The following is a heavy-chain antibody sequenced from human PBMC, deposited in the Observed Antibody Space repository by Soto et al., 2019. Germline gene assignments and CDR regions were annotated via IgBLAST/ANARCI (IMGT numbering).Heavy chain of an antibody. D-gene: IGHD6-6*01. CDR2: ISYDGSNK. CDR3: AKADKSIAARDPNTIDY. J-gene: IGHJ4*02. V-gene: IGHV3-30*18. Sequence: QVQLVESGGGVVQPGRSLRLSCAASGFTFSSYGMHWVRQAPGKGLEWVAVISYDGSNKYYADSVKGRFTISRDNSKNTLYLQMNSLRAEDTAVYYCAKADKSIAARDPNTIDYWGQGTLVTVSS. CDR1: GFTFSSYG.